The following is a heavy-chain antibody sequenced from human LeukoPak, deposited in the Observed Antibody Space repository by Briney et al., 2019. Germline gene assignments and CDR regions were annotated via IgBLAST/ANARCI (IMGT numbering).Heavy chain of an antibody. CDR2: IYTSGST. CDR3: ARGFYDSSGFDYFDY. V-gene: IGHV4-4*07. Sequence: SETLSLTCTVSGGSISSYYWSWIRQPAGKGLEWIGRIYTSGSTNYNPSLKSRVTMSVDTSKNQFSLKLSSVTAADTAVYYCARGFYDSSGFDYFDYWGQGTLVTVSS. D-gene: IGHD3-22*01. CDR1: GGSISSYY. J-gene: IGHJ4*02.